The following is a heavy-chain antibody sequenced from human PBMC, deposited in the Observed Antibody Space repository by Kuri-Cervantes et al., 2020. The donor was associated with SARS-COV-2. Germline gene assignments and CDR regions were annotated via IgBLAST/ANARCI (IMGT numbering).Heavy chain of an antibody. J-gene: IGHJ4*02. CDR3: ARDRSAWPFDY. D-gene: IGHD6-19*01. Sequence: SVKVSCKASGVTFTRDTVNWVRQAPGQGLEWMGRIIPDLGVTNYARKFQGRVTITADKSTNTAYMDLNSLTSEDTAVYYCARDRSAWPFDYWGQGTLVTVSS. CDR2: IIPDLGVT. CDR1: GVTFTRDT. V-gene: IGHV1-69*04.